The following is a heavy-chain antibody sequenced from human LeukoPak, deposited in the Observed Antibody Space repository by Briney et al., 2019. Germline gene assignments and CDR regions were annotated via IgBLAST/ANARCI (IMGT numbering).Heavy chain of an antibody. CDR1: GFTFSSYW. CDR3: ARDADIGVLDY. CDR2: IKQDGSEK. V-gene: IGHV3-7*01. Sequence: GGSLRLSCAASGFTFSSYWMSWVRQAPGKGLEWVANIKQDGSEKYYVDSVKGRFTISGDNAKNSLYLQMNSLRPEDTAVYYCARDADIGVLDYWGQGTLVTVSS. J-gene: IGHJ4*02. D-gene: IGHD5-12*01.